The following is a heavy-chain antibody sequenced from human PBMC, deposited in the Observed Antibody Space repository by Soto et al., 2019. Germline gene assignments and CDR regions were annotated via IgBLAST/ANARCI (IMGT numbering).Heavy chain of an antibody. Sequence: PSETLSLTCTVSGGSISSGGYYWSWIRQHPGKGLEWIGYIYYSGSTYYNPSLKSRVTISVDTSKNQFSLKLSSVTAADTAVYYCARLRLREYDSSGYYYPYYYYYYGMDVWGQGTTVTVSS. D-gene: IGHD3-22*01. CDR3: ARLRLREYDSSGYYYPYYYYYYGMDV. V-gene: IGHV4-61*08. CDR2: IYYSGST. J-gene: IGHJ6*02. CDR1: GGSISSGGYY.